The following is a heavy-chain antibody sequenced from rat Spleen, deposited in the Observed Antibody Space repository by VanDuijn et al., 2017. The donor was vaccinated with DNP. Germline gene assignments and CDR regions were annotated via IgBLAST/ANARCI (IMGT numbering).Heavy chain of an antibody. CDR1: GFNFSDYN. CDR3: VTHPSWFGY. V-gene: IGHV5-7*01. J-gene: IGHJ3*01. CDR2: ILFDGTRT. Sequence: EVQLVASGGGFVQPGRSLKLSCAASGFNFSDYNMAWVRQTPKKGLEWVTSILFDGTRTYYRDSVKGRFTISRDNAKRTQYLQMDSLRSEDTATYYCVTHPSWFGYWGQGTLVTVSS.